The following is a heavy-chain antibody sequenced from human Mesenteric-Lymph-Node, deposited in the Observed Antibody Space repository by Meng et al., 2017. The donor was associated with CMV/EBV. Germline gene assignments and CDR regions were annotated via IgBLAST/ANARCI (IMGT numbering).Heavy chain of an antibody. V-gene: IGHV3-23*03. Sequence: GESLKISCAASGFTFSNYAMTWVRQAPGKGLEWVSIIYSGGSTTYYADSVKGRFTISRDNSKNTLYLQMNSLRAEDTAVYYCAKDRGAYDSRAEVDYWGQGTLVTVSS. CDR1: GFTFSNYA. D-gene: IGHD3-22*01. J-gene: IGHJ4*02. CDR2: IYSGGSTT. CDR3: AKDRGAYDSRAEVDY.